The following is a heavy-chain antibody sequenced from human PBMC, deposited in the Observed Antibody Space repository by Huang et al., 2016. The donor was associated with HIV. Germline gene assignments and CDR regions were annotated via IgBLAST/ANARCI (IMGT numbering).Heavy chain of an antibody. J-gene: IGHJ4*02. Sequence: QLQLQESGPGLVKPSETLSLTCTVSGGSIRSDNYYWGWIRQPPGKGLEWIGSIYYSGNTYYHPSLKSRVTITLDTSKNQFSLKMRSVTAADTAVYYCARLPGSITMIRGVITDPYWGQGTLVTVSS. CDR2: IYYSGNT. CDR3: ARLPGSITMIRGVITDPY. V-gene: IGHV4-39*01. CDR1: GGSIRSDNYY. D-gene: IGHD3-10*01.